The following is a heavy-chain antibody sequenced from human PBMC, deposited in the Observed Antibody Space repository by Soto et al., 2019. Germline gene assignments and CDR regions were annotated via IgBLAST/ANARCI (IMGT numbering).Heavy chain of an antibody. J-gene: IGHJ4*02. CDR2: ISGSGGST. CDR3: EKDDTPVRDKPFDY. D-gene: IGHD4-17*01. Sequence: PGGSLRLSCAASGFTFSSYAMSWVRQAPGKGLEWVSAISGSGGSTYYADSVKGRFTISRDNSKNTLYLQMNSLRAEDTAVYYCEKDDTPVRDKPFDYWGQGTLVTVSS. CDR1: GFTFSSYA. V-gene: IGHV3-23*01.